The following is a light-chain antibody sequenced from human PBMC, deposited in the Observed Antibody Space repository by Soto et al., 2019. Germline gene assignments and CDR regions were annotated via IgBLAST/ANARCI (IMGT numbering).Light chain of an antibody. V-gene: IGLV2-8*01. Sequence: QSVLTQPPSASGSPGQSVTISCTGTSSDVGGYNYVSWYQHHPGKAPKLIIYEVYKRPSGVPDRFSGSKSGNTAALTVSGLQAEDGADYYCSSYVGTNSYVFGTGTKVTV. CDR2: EVY. CDR1: SSDVGGYNY. CDR3: SSYVGTNSYV. J-gene: IGLJ1*01.